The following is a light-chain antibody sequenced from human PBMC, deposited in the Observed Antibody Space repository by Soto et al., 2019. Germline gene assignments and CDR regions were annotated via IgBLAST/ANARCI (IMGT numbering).Light chain of an antibody. Sequence: QSVLTQPASVSGSPGQSITISCTGTSSDIGGYNYVSWYQQHPGKAPKLVISEVTNRPSGVSNRFSGSKSGNTASLTISGLQTEDEADYYCCSYTLTSTPFVFGTGTKSPS. V-gene: IGLV2-14*01. J-gene: IGLJ1*01. CDR2: EVT. CDR1: SSDIGGYNY. CDR3: CSYTLTSTPFV.